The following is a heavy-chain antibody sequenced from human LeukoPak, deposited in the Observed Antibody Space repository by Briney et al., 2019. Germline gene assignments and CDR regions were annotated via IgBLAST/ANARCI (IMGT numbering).Heavy chain of an antibody. Sequence: GGSLRLSCAGSGFTFSASAMHWVRQASGKGLEWVGRVRTKTNNYATTYATSVKGRFTIFRDDSKNTAYLQMNSLGTGDTAVYYCAIYDNAGNYYHNYWGQGTLVTVSS. V-gene: IGHV3-73*01. D-gene: IGHD3-22*01. CDR1: GFTFSASA. CDR2: VRTKTNNYAT. J-gene: IGHJ4*02. CDR3: AIYDNAGNYYHNY.